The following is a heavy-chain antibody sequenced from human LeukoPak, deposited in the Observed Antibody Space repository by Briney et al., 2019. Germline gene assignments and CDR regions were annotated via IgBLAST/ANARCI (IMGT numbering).Heavy chain of an antibody. CDR3: ARDHQPYYDFWSGYYYMDV. CDR2: ISSSSSYI. CDR1: GFTFSSYS. V-gene: IGHV3-21*01. D-gene: IGHD3-3*01. Sequence: GGSLRLSCAASGFTFSSYSMNWVRQAPRKGLEWVSSISSSSSYIYYADSVKGRFTISRDNAKNSLYLQMNSLRAEDTAVYYCARDHQPYYDFWSGYYYMDVWGKGTTVTVSS. J-gene: IGHJ6*03.